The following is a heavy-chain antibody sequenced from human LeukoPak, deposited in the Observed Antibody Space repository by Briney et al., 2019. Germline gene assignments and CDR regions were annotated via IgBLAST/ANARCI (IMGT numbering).Heavy chain of an antibody. V-gene: IGHV3-74*01. D-gene: IGHD3-3*01. CDR2: LNSDGSNT. CDR3: VRGITIFGVLRSPWFDP. Sequence: PGGSLRLSCAASGFTFSSYWMHWVRQAPGKGLVWVSRLNSDGSNTSYADSVKGRFTISRDNAKKTLYLQMNGLRVEDSAVYYCVRGITIFGVLRSPWFDPWGQGTLVTVSS. J-gene: IGHJ5*02. CDR1: GFTFSSYW.